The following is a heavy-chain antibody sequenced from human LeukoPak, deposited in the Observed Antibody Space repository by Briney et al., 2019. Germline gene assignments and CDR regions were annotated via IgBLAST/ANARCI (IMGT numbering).Heavy chain of an antibody. J-gene: IGHJ4*02. CDR2: ISGSGGST. D-gene: IGHD4-17*01. CDR3: AKSDYGDYNYFDY. CDR1: GFTFSSYA. Sequence: GGSLRLSCAASGFTFSSYAMSWVRQGPGKGLEWVSAISGSGGSTYYADSVKGRFTISRDNSKNTLYLQMNSLRAEDTAVYYCAKSDYGDYNYFDYWGQGTLVTVSS. V-gene: IGHV3-23*01.